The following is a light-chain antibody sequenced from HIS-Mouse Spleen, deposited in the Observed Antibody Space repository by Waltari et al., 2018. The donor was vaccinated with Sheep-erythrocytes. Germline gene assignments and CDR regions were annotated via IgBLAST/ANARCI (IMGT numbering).Light chain of an antibody. V-gene: IGLV2-11*01. CDR2: DVI. Sequence: QSALTQPRSVSGSPGQSVTIPCTGTSSDVGGYHYVSWYQQHPGKAPKLMIYDVIKRPSGVPDRFSGSKSGNTASLTTSGLQAEDEADYYCCSYAGSYNHVFATGTKVTVL. CDR1: SSDVGGYHY. CDR3: CSYAGSYNHV. J-gene: IGLJ1*01.